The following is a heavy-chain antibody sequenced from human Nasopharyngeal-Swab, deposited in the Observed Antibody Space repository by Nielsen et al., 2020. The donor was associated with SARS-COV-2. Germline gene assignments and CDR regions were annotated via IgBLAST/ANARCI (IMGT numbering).Heavy chain of an antibody. Sequence: SETLSLTCTVSGGSISSGGYYWSWIRQHPGKGLEWIGYIYYSGSTYYNPSLKSRVTISVDTSKNQFSLKLSSVTAADTAVYYCARHPTMVRGLRYYWYFDLWGRGTLVTVSS. J-gene: IGHJ2*01. CDR2: IYYSGST. CDR3: ARHPTMVRGLRYYWYFDL. D-gene: IGHD3-10*01. CDR1: GGSISSGGYY. V-gene: IGHV4-31*03.